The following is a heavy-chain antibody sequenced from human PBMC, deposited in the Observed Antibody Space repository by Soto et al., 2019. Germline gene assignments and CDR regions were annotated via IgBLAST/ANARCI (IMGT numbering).Heavy chain of an antibody. CDR2: IYYSGST. V-gene: IGHV4-59*08. CDR1: GGSISSYY. J-gene: IGHJ2*01. CDR3: ARFSWYFDL. Sequence: QVQLQESGPGLVKPSETLSLTCTVSGGSISSYYWSWIRQPPGKGLEWIGYIYYSGSTNYNPSLKSPVTISVDTSKNQFSLKLSSVTAADTAVYYCARFSWYFDLWGRGTLVTVSS.